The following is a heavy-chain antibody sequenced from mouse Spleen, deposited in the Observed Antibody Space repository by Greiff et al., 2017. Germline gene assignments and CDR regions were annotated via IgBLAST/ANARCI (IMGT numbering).Heavy chain of an antibody. J-gene: IGHJ1*01. CDR2: INPNNGGT. CDR3: ARRMPGYFDV. Sequence: EVKLQQSGPELVKPGASVKISCKASGYTFTDYYMNWVKQSHGKSLEWIGDINPNNGGTSYNQKFKGKATLTVDKSSSTAYMELRSLTSEDSAVYYCARRMPGYFDVWGAGTTVTVSS. V-gene: IGHV1-26*01. CDR1: GYTFTDYY.